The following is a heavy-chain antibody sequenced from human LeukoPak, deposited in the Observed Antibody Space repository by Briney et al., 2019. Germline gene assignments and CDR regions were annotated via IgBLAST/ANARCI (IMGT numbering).Heavy chain of an antibody. J-gene: IGHJ1*01. D-gene: IGHD6-13*01. CDR3: ASTYSSSLAEYFQH. CDR2: IIPILGIA. V-gene: IGHV1-69*04. Sequence: SVKVSCKGSGGTFSSYAISWVRQAPGQGLEWMGRIIPILGIANYAQKFQGRVTITADKSTSTAYMELSSLRSEDTAVYYCASTYSSSLAEYFQHWGQGTLVTVSS. CDR1: GGTFSSYA.